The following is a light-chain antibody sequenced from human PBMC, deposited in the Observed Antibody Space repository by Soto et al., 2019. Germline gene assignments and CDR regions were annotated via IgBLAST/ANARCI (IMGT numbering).Light chain of an antibody. CDR1: SSDIGGYNL. CDR3: SSYIPSHGDWV. Sequence: QSALTQPASVSGAPGQSITISCTGTSSDIGGYNLVSWYQQHPGEAPKLIIYHVTNRPSGVSNRFSGSKSGNTASLTVSGLQAEDEADYYCSSYIPSHGDWVFGGGTKVTVL. CDR2: HVT. J-gene: IGLJ3*02. V-gene: IGLV2-14*01.